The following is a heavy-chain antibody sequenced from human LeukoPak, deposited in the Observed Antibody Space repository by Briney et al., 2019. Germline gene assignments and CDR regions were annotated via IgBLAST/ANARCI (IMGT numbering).Heavy chain of an antibody. J-gene: IGHJ5*02. Sequence: SETLSLTCTVSGASVSSASYWTWIRQPPGKGVEWIAHIYNGVNTNYNPSLKSRVTISVDTSKNQFSLKLSSVTAADTAVYYCARLTMIVVVDWFDPWGQGTLVTVSS. D-gene: IGHD3-22*01. V-gene: IGHV4-61*01. CDR3: ARLTMIVVVDWFDP. CDR2: IYNGVNT. CDR1: GASVSSASY.